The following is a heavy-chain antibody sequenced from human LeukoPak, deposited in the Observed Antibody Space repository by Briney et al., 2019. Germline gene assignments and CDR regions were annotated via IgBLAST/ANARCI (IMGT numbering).Heavy chain of an antibody. J-gene: IGHJ4*02. CDR2: ISGSGGST. D-gene: IGHD3-16*01. V-gene: IGHV3-23*01. Sequence: GGSLRLSCVASGFTFSTYGMSWVRQAPGKGLEWVSAISGSGGSTYYADSVKGRFTISRDNSKNTLYLQMNSLRAEDTAVYYCATVSPLHTSNPFFDYWGQGTLVTVSS. CDR1: GFTFSTYG. CDR3: ATVSPLHTSNPFFDY.